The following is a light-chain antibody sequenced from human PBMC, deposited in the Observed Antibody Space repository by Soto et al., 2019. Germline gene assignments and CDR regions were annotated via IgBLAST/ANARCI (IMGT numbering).Light chain of an antibody. CDR2: EVS. V-gene: IGLV2-14*01. J-gene: IGLJ7*01. Sequence: QSALTQSASVSGSPGQSITISCTGTSSDIGGYNYVSWYQQHPDKAPKLMIFEVSNRPSGVSNRFSGSKSCNTASLTISGLLPEDEADYYCSSYTTSSTVAFGGGTQLTVL. CDR1: SSDIGGYNY. CDR3: SSYTTSSTVA.